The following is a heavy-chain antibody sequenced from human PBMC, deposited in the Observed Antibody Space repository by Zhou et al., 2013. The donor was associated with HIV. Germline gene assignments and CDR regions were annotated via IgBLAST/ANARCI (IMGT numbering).Heavy chain of an antibody. D-gene: IGHD6-6*01. CDR3: TTTDPVPFYDGLHM. CDR1: GGTSATYI. Sequence: QVQLVQSGAEVKKPGSSVKVSCKPSGGTSATYIFNWVRQAPDKALSGWDGSFLPWERLKDAQNVTQKLRGRATITADESGRTVFLELTRLTFEDTAVYYCTTTDPVPFYDGLHMWGQGTMVTVSS. CDR2: SFLPWERL. V-gene: IGHV1-69*11. J-gene: IGHJ3*02.